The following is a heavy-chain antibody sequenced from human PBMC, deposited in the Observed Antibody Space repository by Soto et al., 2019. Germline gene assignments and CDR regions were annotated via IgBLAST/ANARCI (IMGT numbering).Heavy chain of an antibody. CDR2: ICSSSSYT. CDR1: AFTFSGFT. V-gene: IGHV3-21*01. Sequence: GGPLSLPCAASAFTFSGFTMHWVRQVPGKGLEWVASICSSSSYTYYADSVKGRFTISRDNAKNSLYLQMNSLRPEDTAVYYCARVHLGELSFFDYWGQGTLVTVSS. D-gene: IGHD3-16*02. CDR3: ARVHLGELSFFDY. J-gene: IGHJ4*02.